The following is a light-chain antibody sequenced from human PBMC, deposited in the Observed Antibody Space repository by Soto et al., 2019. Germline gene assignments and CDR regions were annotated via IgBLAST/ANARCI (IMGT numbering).Light chain of an antibody. CDR1: QSVSSSY. CDR2: VAS. Sequence: EIVLTQSPGTLSLSPGERATLSCRASQSVSSSYLAWYQQKPGQAPRLLIFVASSRATGVTDRFSGSGSGKDFTLTISRLEPEDFAVYYCQQYGSSTGTFGQGTKVEIK. J-gene: IGKJ1*01. CDR3: QQYGSSTGT. V-gene: IGKV3-20*01.